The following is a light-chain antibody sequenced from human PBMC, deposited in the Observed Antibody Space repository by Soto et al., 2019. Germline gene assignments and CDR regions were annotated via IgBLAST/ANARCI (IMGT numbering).Light chain of an antibody. J-gene: IGKJ1*01. CDR2: DAS. V-gene: IGKV1-5*01. CDR3: PQYNSYSWT. CDR1: HYINTW. Sequence: DIQMTQSPSTLSASVGDRVTVTCGASHYINTWLAWYQQKPGKAPKLLIYDASSLHSGVPSRFTGRGSGTEFTLTISSLQPDDFATYYCPQYNSYSWTFGQGTKVDIK.